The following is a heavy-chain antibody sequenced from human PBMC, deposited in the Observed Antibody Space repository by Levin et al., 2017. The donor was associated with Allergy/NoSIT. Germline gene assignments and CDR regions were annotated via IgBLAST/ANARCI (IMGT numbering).Heavy chain of an antibody. CDR1: GFTFSSYA. Sequence: GGSLRLSCAASGFTFSSYAMSWVRQAPGKGLEWVSAISGSGGSTYYADSVKGRFTISRDNSKNTLYLQMNSLRAEDTAVYYCAKDNDYIWGSYRPGHAFDIWGQGTMVTVSS. D-gene: IGHD3-16*02. CDR2: ISGSGGST. CDR3: AKDNDYIWGSYRPGHAFDI. J-gene: IGHJ3*02. V-gene: IGHV3-23*01.